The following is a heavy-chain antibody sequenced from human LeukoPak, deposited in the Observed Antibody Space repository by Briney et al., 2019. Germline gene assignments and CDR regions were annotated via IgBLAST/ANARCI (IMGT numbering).Heavy chain of an antibody. J-gene: IGHJ4*02. CDR2: ICYSGST. CDR3: ARDRYYYVSGSYRLFDY. CDR1: GGSLSVFY. V-gene: IGHV4-59*12. D-gene: IGHD3-10*01. Sequence: SETLSLTCTVSGGSLSVFYWSCIRQPPGKGRKGFGDICYSGSTNYHPSLKSRVTISVDAPKNQFSLRLSSVTAADTAVYYCARDRYYYVSGSYRLFDYWGQGTLVTVSS.